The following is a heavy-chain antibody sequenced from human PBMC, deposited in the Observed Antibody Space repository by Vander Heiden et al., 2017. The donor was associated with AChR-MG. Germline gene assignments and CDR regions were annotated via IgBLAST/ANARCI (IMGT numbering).Heavy chain of an antibody. CDR3: ARASGWSDYFDY. Sequence: VQLVEPGGGVVQPGRSLRLSCAASGFTFSSYGMHWVRQAPGKGLEWVAVIWYDGSNKYYADSVKGRFTISRDNSKNTLYLQMNSLRAEDTAVYYCARASGWSDYFDYWGQGTLVTVSS. CDR2: IWYDGSNK. D-gene: IGHD6-19*01. J-gene: IGHJ4*02. CDR1: GFTFSSYG. V-gene: IGHV3-33*01.